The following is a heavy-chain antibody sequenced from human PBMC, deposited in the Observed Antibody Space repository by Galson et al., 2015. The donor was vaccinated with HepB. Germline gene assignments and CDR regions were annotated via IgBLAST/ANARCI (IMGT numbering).Heavy chain of an antibody. J-gene: IGHJ6*02. CDR3: ARGPSDYYYYYGMDV. CDR1: GFTVSSNY. V-gene: IGHV3-53*01. CDR2: IYSGGST. Sequence: SLRLSCAASGFTVSSNYMSWVRQAPGKGLEWVSVIYSGGSTYYADSVKGRFTISRDNSKNTLYLQMNSLRAEDTAVYYCARGPSDYYYYYGMDVWGQGTTVTVSS.